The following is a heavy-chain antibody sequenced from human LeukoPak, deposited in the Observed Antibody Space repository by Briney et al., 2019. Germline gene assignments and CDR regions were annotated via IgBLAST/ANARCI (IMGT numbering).Heavy chain of an antibody. CDR2: IIHIVCTS. J-gene: IGHJ5*02. V-gene: IGHV1-69*01. D-gene: IGHD3-22*01. CDR1: GGTFSSYA. Sequence: SVKVSCKASGGTFSSYAMSGVGQAPGQGVEGMGGIIHIVCTSNYVKQFTARLTITAYESTPTAYMELRSLSSDDSAVYYCARGSIDSSAFQRLVNWFDPCGPGALVSVSS. CDR3: ARGSIDSSAFQRLVNWFDP.